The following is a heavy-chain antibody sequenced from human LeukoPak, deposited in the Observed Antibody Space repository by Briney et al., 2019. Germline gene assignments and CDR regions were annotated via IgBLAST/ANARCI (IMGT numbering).Heavy chain of an antibody. V-gene: IGHV1-2*02. Sequence: GASVKVSCKASGYTFTGYYMHWVRQAPGQGLEWMGWINPNSGGTNYAQKFQGRVTMTRDTSISTAYMELSRLRSDDTAVYYCARDQGALLEWLLYPISFDIWGQGTMVTVSS. CDR3: ARDQGALLEWLLYPISFDI. J-gene: IGHJ3*02. CDR2: INPNSGGT. CDR1: GYTFTGYY. D-gene: IGHD3-3*01.